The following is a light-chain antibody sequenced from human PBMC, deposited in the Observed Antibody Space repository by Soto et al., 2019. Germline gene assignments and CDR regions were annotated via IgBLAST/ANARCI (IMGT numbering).Light chain of an antibody. Sequence: QSVLTQPASVSGSPGQSITISCTGTSSDLGAYNYVSWYQQHPGKAPKLMIYEVSNRPSGVSNRFSGSKSGNTASLTISGLQAEDEADYYCSSYTSSTTSYVFGSGTKLIVL. CDR1: SSDLGAYNY. CDR3: SSYTSSTTSYV. CDR2: EVS. J-gene: IGLJ1*01. V-gene: IGLV2-14*01.